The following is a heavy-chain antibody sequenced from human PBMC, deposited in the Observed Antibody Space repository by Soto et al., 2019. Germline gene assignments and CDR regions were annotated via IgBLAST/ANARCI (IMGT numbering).Heavy chain of an antibody. CDR1: GFTFSSYS. V-gene: IGHV3-48*02. J-gene: IGHJ6*02. CDR3: ARRRHHYGMDV. CDR2: ISSSSSTI. Sequence: EVQLVESGGGLVQPGGSLRLSCAASGFTFSSYSMNWVRQAPGKGLEWVSYISSSSSTIYYAYSVKGRFTISRDNAKNSLYLQMNSLRDDDTAVYYCARRRHHYGMDVWGQGTTVTVSS.